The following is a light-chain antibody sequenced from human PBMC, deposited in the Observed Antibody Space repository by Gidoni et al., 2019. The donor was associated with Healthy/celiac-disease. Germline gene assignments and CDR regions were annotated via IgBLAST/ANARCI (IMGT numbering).Light chain of an antibody. CDR1: QCVSSY. V-gene: IGKV3-11*01. Sequence: DIVSTHSPATLSLSPGERATLSCRASQCVSSYLAWYQQKPGQAARLLIYDASNRATGIPARFSGSGSGTDFTLTTSSLEPEDFAVYYCQQRSNWPAWTFGQGTKVEIK. CDR2: DAS. CDR3: QQRSNWPAWT. J-gene: IGKJ1*01.